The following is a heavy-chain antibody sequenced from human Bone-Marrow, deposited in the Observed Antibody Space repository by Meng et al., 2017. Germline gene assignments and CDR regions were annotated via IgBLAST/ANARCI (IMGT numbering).Heavy chain of an antibody. J-gene: IGHJ4*02. Sequence: GGSLRLSCAASGFSFSSYAMSWVRHAPGKGLEWVSALSGGGFTTYYADSVKGRFTISRHNSKNTLYLQMNSLRAEDTALYYCAKYGYGLGDYFDYWGRGALVTVSS. D-gene: IGHD3-10*01. V-gene: IGHV3-23*01. CDR3: AKYGYGLGDYFDY. CDR1: GFSFSSYA. CDR2: LSGGGFTT.